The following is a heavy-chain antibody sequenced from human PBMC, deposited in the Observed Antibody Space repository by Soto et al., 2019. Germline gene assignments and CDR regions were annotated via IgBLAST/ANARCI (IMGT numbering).Heavy chain of an antibody. Sequence: SETLSLTCAVYGGSFSGYYWSWIRQPPGKGLEWIGEINHSGSTNYNPSLKSRVTISVDTSKNQFSLKLSSVTAADTAVYYCARAPYDFWSGYSRRWFDPWGQGTLVTVSS. CDR1: GGSFSGYY. V-gene: IGHV4-34*01. J-gene: IGHJ5*02. CDR2: INHSGST. D-gene: IGHD3-3*01. CDR3: ARAPYDFWSGYSRRWFDP.